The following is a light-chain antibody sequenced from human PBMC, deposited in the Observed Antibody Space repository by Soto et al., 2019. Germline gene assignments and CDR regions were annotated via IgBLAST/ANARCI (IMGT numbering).Light chain of an antibody. J-gene: IGLJ1*01. V-gene: IGLV2-14*01. Sequence: QSVLTQPASVSGSPGQSITISCTGTSSDVGGYNYVSWYQQHPGKAPKLMIYEVSNRPSGVSNRFSGSKSGNTASLTISGLQAEDEADYFCCSYPARSNVFGDGTKVTV. CDR3: CSYPARSNV. CDR2: EVS. CDR1: SSDVGGYNY.